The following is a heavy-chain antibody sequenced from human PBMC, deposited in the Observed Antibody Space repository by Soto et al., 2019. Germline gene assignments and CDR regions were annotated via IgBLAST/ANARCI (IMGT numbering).Heavy chain of an antibody. J-gene: IGHJ4*01. CDR2: ISDIRGFI. CDR1: GFTFRNYA. V-gene: IGHV3-23*01. CDR3: AKSGPFDMLPGQGGSDH. Sequence: GSLRLSCAASGFTFRNYATIWVRQAPWKGLQWVSGISDIRGFIFHADSVRGRFTISIDNSKNTLFLQMNSLRGDDTALYYCAKSGPFDMLPGQGGSDHLGDGTHVTASA. D-gene: IGHD3-9*01.